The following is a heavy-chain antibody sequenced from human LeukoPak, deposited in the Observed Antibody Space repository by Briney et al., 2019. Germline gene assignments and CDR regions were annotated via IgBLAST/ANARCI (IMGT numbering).Heavy chain of an antibody. CDR1: GFTFDDYG. J-gene: IGHJ3*02. CDR3: ARVMPEVAFDI. D-gene: IGHD2-2*01. V-gene: IGHV3-20*04. Sequence: GGSLRLSCAASGFTFDDYGMSWVRQAPGKGLEWVSGINWNGGSTGHADSVKGRFTISRDNAKNSLYLQMNGLRAEDTALYYCARVMPEVAFDIWGQGTMVTVSS. CDR2: INWNGGST.